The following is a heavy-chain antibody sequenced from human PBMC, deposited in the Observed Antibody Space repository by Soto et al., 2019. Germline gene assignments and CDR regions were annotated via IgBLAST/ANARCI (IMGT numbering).Heavy chain of an antibody. CDR2: IYYSGST. D-gene: IGHD6-6*01. Sequence: ETLSRTCLVSGVSISSSSYYWGWIRQPPGKGLEWIGSIYYSGSTYYNPSLKSRVTISVDTSKNQFSLKLSSVTAADTAVFYCARHRARNWFDPWGQGTLVTVYS. V-gene: IGHV4-39*01. CDR3: ARHRARNWFDP. CDR1: GVSISSSSYY. J-gene: IGHJ5*02.